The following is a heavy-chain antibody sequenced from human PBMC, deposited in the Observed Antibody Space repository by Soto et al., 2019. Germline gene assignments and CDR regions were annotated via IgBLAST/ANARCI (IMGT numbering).Heavy chain of an antibody. D-gene: IGHD3-22*01. J-gene: IGHJ4*02. CDR3: AKDRYDSSGYFFNDY. V-gene: IGHV3-23*01. CDR1: GFTFSSYT. CDR2: ISGRGGTT. Sequence: EVQLLESGGGLVQPGGSLRLSCAASGFTFSSYTMSWVLQAPGKGLEWVSTISGRGGTTYYADSVKGRFTISRDNSKNTLYLQMNSLRAEDTAVYYCAKDRYDSSGYFFNDYWGQGTLVTVSS.